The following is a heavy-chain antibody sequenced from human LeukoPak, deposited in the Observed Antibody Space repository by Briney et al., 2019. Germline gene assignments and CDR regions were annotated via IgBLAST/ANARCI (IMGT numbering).Heavy chain of an antibody. Sequence: SQTLSLTCIVSGDSFSSGAYYWSWVRQPPGKGLEWIGYIYHTGSTYYNPSLKSRVTISVDRSKDQFSLKLNSVTAADTAVYYCARFSTRYGSGRRWFDPWGQGTLVTVSS. V-gene: IGHV4-30-2*01. CDR2: IYHTGST. CDR3: ARFSTRYGSGRRWFDP. J-gene: IGHJ5*02. CDR1: GDSFSSGAYY. D-gene: IGHD3-10*01.